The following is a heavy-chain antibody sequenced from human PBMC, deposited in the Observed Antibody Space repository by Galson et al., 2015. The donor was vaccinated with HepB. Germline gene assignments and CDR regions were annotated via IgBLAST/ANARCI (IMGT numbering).Heavy chain of an antibody. CDR3: ARGRTGGFDY. D-gene: IGHD7-27*01. V-gene: IGHV3-30-3*01. CDR2: ISYDGSNK. Sequence: SLRLSCAASGFTFSSYAMHWVRQAPGKGPEWVAVISYDGSNKYYADSVKGRFTISRDNSKNTLYLQMNSLRAEDTAVYYCARGRTGGFDYWGQGTLVTVSS. CDR1: GFTFSSYA. J-gene: IGHJ4*02.